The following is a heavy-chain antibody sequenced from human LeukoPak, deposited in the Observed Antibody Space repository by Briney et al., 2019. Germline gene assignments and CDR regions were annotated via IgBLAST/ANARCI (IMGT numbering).Heavy chain of an antibody. CDR1: GFTFTDYA. CDR3: ARVSRCFDM. CDR2: FGGGSA. J-gene: IGHJ3*02. V-gene: IGHV3-23*01. Sequence: GGSLRLSCEASGFTFTDYAMAWARQAPGRGLEWVSVFGGGSAYYADSVKGRFTTSRDNPKNTLYPQLSSLRDDDTAIYYCARVSRCFDMWGQGTVVTVSS.